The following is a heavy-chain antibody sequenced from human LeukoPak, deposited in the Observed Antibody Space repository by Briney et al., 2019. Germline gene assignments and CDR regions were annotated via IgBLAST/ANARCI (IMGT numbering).Heavy chain of an antibody. Sequence: GASVKVSCKVSGYTLTELSIHWVRQAPGKGLQWMGGFHPDNGERIYPQMFQGRVTLTEDTSTDTTYMELSSLTSEDTAVYYCATLCLAETGRLCVATDDAFDIWGQGTLVTVSS. CDR1: GYTLTELS. V-gene: IGHV1-24*01. J-gene: IGHJ3*02. CDR2: FHPDNGER. CDR3: ATLCLAETGRLCVATDDAFDI. D-gene: IGHD3-9*01.